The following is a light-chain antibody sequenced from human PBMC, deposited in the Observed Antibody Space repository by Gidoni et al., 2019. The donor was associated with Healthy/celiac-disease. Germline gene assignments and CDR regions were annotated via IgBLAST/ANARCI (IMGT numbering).Light chain of an antibody. CDR2: GAS. Sequence: IGLTQSPGTLSLSPGERATLSCRASQSVSSSYLAWYQQKPGQAPRLLIYGASSRATGIPDRFSGSGSGTDFTLTISRLEPEDFAVYYCQQYGSSPTWTFGQGTKVEIK. CDR3: QQYGSSPTWT. CDR1: QSVSSSY. V-gene: IGKV3-20*01. J-gene: IGKJ1*01.